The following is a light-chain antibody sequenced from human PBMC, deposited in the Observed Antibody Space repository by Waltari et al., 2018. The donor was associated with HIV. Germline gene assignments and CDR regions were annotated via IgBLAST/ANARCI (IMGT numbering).Light chain of an antibody. CDR1: SSNIGSYT. CDR3: ATWDASLSGPV. V-gene: IGLV1-44*01. J-gene: IGLJ2*01. Sequence: QSELTQPPSASGTPGQRVTISCSGSSSNIGSYTVNWYQQLPGTAPKLLIYANPQLPAGVPDRCSGSQSDTSASLAIGGLQSEDEADYYCATWDASLSGPVFGGGTKLTVL. CDR2: ANP.